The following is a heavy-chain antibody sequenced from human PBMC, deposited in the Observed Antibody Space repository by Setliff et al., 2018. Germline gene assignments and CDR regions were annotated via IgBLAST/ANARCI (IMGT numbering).Heavy chain of an antibody. J-gene: IGHJ4*02. CDR3: ARERGSYDSSTHYTYYFDY. CDR1: GGTFRNYG. CDR2: IIPIFGTA. V-gene: IGHV1-69*05. D-gene: IGHD3-22*01. Sequence: SVKVSCKASGGTFRNYGISWVRQAPGQGLDWMGGIIPIFGTANYAQKFQGRVTITTDDSTNTAYMELSSLRSEDTAVYFCARERGSYDSSTHYTYYFDYWGRGTLVTVSS.